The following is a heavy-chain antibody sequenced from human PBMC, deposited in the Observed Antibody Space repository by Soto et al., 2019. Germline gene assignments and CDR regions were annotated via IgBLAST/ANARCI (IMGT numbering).Heavy chain of an antibody. J-gene: IGHJ5*02. CDR2: FDPEDGET. D-gene: IGHD3-10*01. CDR3: AGLLWFGELFRWFDP. CDR1: GYTLTELS. V-gene: IGHV1-24*01. Sequence: ASVKVSCKVSGYTLTELSMHWVRQAPGKGLEWMGGFDPEDGETIYAQKFQGRVTMTEDTSTDTAYMELSSLRSEDTAVYYCAGLLWFGELFRWFDPWGQGTLVTVSS.